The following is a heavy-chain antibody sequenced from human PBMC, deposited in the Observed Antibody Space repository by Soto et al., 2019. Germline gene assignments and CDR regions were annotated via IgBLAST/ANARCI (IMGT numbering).Heavy chain of an antibody. CDR3: ASNAYTYYYDSSGYFQDV. CDR2: IYYSGST. CDR1: GGSISSGGYY. D-gene: IGHD3-22*01. J-gene: IGHJ6*02. Sequence: PSETLSLTCTVSGGSISSGGYYWSWIRQHPGKGLEWIGYIYYSGSTYYNPSLKSRLTISVDTSKNQFSLKLSSVTAADTAVYYCASNAYTYYYDSSGYFQDVWGQGTPVTVSS. V-gene: IGHV4-31*03.